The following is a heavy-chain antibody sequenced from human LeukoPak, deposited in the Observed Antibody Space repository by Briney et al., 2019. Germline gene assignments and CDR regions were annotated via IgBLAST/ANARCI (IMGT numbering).Heavy chain of an antibody. D-gene: IGHD3-9*01. CDR3: AREPDILSGYYDY. CDR2: IIPIFDTT. V-gene: IGHV1-69*06. Sequence: ASVKVSCKASGGTFSSSAITWVRQAPGQGLEWMGGIIPIFDTTNYAQKFRGRVTITADKSTGTAYMELSSLRYEDTAVYYCAREPDILSGYYDYWGQGTLVTVSS. J-gene: IGHJ4*02. CDR1: GGTFSSSA.